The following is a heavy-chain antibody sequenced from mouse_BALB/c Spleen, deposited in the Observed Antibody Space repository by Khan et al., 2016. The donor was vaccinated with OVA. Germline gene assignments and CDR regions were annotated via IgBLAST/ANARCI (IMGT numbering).Heavy chain of an antibody. CDR2: ISPGSGSA. CDR3: VRSNYYGRSLYAMDY. CDR1: GYTFTSYW. D-gene: IGHD1-1*01. J-gene: IGHJ4*01. V-gene: IGHV1S41*01. Sequence: DLVKPGASVKLSCKASGYTFTSYWINWIKQRPGQGLEWVGQISPGSGSAYYNEVFKDKATLTIDTSSTTAYIQLSSLSSEDSAVYFCVRSNYYGRSLYAMDYWGQGTSVTVSS.